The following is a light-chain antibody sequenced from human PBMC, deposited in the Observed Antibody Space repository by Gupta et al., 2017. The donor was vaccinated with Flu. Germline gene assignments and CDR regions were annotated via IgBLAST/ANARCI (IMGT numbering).Light chain of an antibody. V-gene: IGLV2-14*01. Sequence: QSALTQPASVSGSPGQSITISCTGTSSDVGGYNYVSWYQQHPGKAPKLMIYEVRNRPSGVSNRGSGSKSGNTASLTISRLQAEDEADYYCSSYTSSSTVIFGGGTKLTVL. J-gene: IGLJ2*01. CDR2: EVR. CDR3: SSYTSSSTVI. CDR1: SSDVGGYNY.